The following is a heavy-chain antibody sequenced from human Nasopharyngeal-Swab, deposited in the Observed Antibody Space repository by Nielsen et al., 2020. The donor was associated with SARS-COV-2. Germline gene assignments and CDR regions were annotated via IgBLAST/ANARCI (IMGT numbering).Heavy chain of an antibody. CDR2: ISSSSSTI. CDR3: ARARGAVAGSCEY. J-gene: IGHJ4*02. CDR1: GFTFSSYS. Sequence: GGSLRLSCAASGFTFSSYSMNWVRQAPGKGLEWVSYISSSSSTIYYADSVKGRFTISRDNSKNTLYLQMNSLRAEDTAVYYCARARGAVAGSCEYWGQGTLVTVSS. D-gene: IGHD6-19*01. V-gene: IGHV3-48*01.